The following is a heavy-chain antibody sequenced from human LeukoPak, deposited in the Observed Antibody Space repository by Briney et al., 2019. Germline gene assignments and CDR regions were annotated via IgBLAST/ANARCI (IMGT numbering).Heavy chain of an antibody. Sequence: SETLSLTCTVSGGSISSYYWSWIRQPPGKGLEWIGYIYTSGSTNYNPSLKSRVTISVDTSKNQFSLKLGSVTAADTAVYYCARSLYENWFDPWGQGTLVTVSS. V-gene: IGHV4-4*09. CDR1: GGSISSYY. D-gene: IGHD5/OR15-5a*01. CDR3: ARSLYENWFDP. J-gene: IGHJ5*02. CDR2: IYTSGST.